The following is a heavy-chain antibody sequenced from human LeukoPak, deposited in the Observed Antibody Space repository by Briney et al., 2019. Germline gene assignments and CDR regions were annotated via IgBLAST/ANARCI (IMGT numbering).Heavy chain of an antibody. J-gene: IGHJ4*02. CDR2: INPSGGST. V-gene: IGHV1-46*01. CDR3: AREFLASSGWYTLDY. D-gene: IGHD6-19*01. Sequence: ASVKVSCKASGYTFTSYYVHWVRQAPGQGLEWMGIINPSGGSTSYAQKFQGRVTMTRDMSTSTVYMELSSLRSEDTAVYYCAREFLASSGWYTLDYWGQGTLVTVSS. CDR1: GYTFTSYY.